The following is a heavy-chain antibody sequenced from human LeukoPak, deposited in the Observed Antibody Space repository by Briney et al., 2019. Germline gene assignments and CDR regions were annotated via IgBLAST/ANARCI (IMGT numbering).Heavy chain of an antibody. Sequence: SETLSLTCTVSGGSISSGDYYWSWIRQPPGTGLEWIGYIYYSGSTYYNPSLKSRVTISVDTSKNQFSLKLSSVTAADTAVYYCARVVPAAMSESFDYWGQGTLVTVSS. CDR3: ARVVPAAMSESFDY. J-gene: IGHJ4*02. D-gene: IGHD2-2*01. V-gene: IGHV4-30-4*01. CDR1: GGSISSGDYY. CDR2: IYYSGST.